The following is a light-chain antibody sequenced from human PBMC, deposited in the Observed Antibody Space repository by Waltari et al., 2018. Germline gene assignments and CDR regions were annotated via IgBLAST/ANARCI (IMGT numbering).Light chain of an antibody. V-gene: IGKV3-11*01. Sequence: EIVLTQSPATLSLSPGERATLSCRASQSVSYSLAWYQQQPGQTPRLLIYSASNRATGIPARFSGSGSGSDFTLTISSLEPEDFAVYYCQQRSSWPRTFGQGTKVEIK. CDR1: QSVSYS. J-gene: IGKJ1*01. CDR3: QQRSSWPRT. CDR2: SAS.